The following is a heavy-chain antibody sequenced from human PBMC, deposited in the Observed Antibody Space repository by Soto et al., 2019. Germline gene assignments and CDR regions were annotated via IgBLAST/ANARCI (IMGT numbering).Heavy chain of an antibody. Sequence: GESLKISCKASGYIFNNHWIGWVRQMPGEGLEWMGIIFPSDSDTRYSPSFQGQVTISADKSITTAYLQWNSLKASDTAKYYCARHSLIVSPLYVLDVWGQGTTVTVSS. J-gene: IGHJ6*02. D-gene: IGHD1-26*01. V-gene: IGHV5-51*01. CDR3: ARHSLIVSPLYVLDV. CDR2: IFPSDSDT. CDR1: GYIFNNHW.